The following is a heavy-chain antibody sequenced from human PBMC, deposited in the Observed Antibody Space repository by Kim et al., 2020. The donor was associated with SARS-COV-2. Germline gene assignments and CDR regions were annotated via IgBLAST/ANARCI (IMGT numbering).Heavy chain of an antibody. D-gene: IGHD3-16*01. Sequence: ASVKVSCKASGYTFTDYNMHWVRQAPGQGLEWMGRIEINSGVPHYAKKFQGRVTVTRDTSIRTGYMELSGLRSDDTAVYFCARGINYGLDVWGQGTTVAVPS. V-gene: IGHV1-2*06. CDR3: ARGINYGLDV. J-gene: IGHJ6*02. CDR1: GYTFTDYN. CDR2: IEINSGVP.